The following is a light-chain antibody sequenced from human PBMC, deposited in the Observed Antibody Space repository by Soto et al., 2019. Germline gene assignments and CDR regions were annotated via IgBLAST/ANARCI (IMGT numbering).Light chain of an antibody. CDR1: QSISSS. Sequence: DIQMTQSPSSLSASVGDRVTITCRASQSISSSLNWYQQKPGKAPKLLIYAASSLQSGVPSRFSDSGSGTDFTLTISSLQPEDFATYYCQQCYSTPRTFGQGTKVEIK. J-gene: IGKJ1*01. CDR3: QQCYSTPRT. V-gene: IGKV1-39*01. CDR2: AAS.